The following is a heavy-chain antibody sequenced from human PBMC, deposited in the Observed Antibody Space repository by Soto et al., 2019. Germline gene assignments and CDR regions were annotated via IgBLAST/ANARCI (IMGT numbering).Heavy chain of an antibody. Sequence: PTETLSLTSTVSGGSITIGYYYWGLIRQPPGTGLKWIGHLYYSGSTFYNPSRKSPVTMSLXTPKIQFSLRLGSGTAADTAVYYCASEAGYKRTYWCQGTQVTVS. D-gene: IGHD5-12*01. CDR1: GGSITIGYYY. V-gene: IGHV4-30-4*01. CDR3: ASEAGYKRTY. CDR2: LYYSGST. J-gene: IGHJ4*02.